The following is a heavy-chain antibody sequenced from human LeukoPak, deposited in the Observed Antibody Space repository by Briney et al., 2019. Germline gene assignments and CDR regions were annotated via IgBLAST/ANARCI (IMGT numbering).Heavy chain of an antibody. D-gene: IGHD6-6*01. Sequence: PSETLSLTCSVSGGSISSLYWSWIRQPPGEGLEGIGYICSTGSTNYNPSLKSRVLMFVDMSKNQFPLRLSSVTAADTAVYYCARHRAYSSSSPFDYWGQGTLVTVSS. V-gene: IGHV4-59*08. CDR3: ARHRAYSSSSPFDY. J-gene: IGHJ4*02. CDR2: ICSTGST. CDR1: GGSISSLY.